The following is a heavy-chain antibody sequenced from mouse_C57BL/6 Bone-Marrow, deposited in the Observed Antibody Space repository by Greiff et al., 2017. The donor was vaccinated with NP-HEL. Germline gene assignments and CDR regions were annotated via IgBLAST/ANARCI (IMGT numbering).Heavy chain of an antibody. Sequence: VQLQESGAELARPGASVKLSCKASGYTFTSYGISWVKQRTGQGLEWIGEIYPRSGNTYYNEKFKGKATLTADKSSSTAYMELRSLTSEDSAVYFCARSDYGSSLRYFDVWGTGTTVTVSS. CDR1: GYTFTSYG. CDR2: IYPRSGNT. V-gene: IGHV1-81*01. D-gene: IGHD1-1*01. CDR3: ARSDYGSSLRYFDV. J-gene: IGHJ1*03.